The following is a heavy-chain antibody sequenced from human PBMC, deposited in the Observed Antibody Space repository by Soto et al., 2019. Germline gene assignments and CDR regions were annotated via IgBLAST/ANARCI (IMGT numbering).Heavy chain of an antibody. J-gene: IGHJ6*02. CDR2: IYYSGTT. V-gene: IGHV4-59*08. CDR3: ARQSGGYYYYGMDV. Sequence: SETLSLTCTVSGGSIIDYYWSWFRQPPGKGLEWIGYIYYSGTTDYSPSLKSRVTISVDTSKNQFSLKLSSVTAADSAIYYCARQSGGYYYYGMDVWGQGTTVT. D-gene: IGHD1-26*01. CDR1: GGSIIDYY.